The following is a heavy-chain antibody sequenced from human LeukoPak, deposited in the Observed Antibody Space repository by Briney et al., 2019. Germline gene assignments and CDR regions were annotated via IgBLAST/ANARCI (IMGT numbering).Heavy chain of an antibody. CDR3: ARDSQWGVDY. V-gene: IGHV3-23*01. J-gene: IGHJ4*02. CDR2: IRGSADST. D-gene: IGHD1-26*01. Sequence: GGSLRLSCVASGFIFSSSAMSWVRQAPGKGLEWVSGIRGSADSTYYADSVKGRFTISRDTSKNKLYLQMNSLRAEDTAVYYCARDSQWGVDYLGQGILVTVSS. CDR1: GFIFSSSA.